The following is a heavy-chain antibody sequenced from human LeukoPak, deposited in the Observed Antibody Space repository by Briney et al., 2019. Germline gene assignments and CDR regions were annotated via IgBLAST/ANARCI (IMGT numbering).Heavy chain of an antibody. D-gene: IGHD6-25*01. CDR1: GGSVSSTNW. J-gene: IGHJ4*02. Sequence: PSETLSLTCGVSGGSVSSTNWWTWIRQPPGKGLEWIGEVHLDGRTNFNPSLKSRLTMSVDLSENHVSLKLTSVTAADTAVYYCAREGGFYRPHDHSGQGTLVTVSS. V-gene: IGHV4-4*02. CDR2: VHLDGRT. CDR3: AREGGFYRPHDH.